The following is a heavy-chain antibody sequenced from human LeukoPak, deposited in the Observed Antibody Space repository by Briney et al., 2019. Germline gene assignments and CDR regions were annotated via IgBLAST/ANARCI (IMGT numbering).Heavy chain of an antibody. CDR3: ARENLPYYFDY. Sequence: SQTLSLTCTLSVGSISSGDYCWSWIRQPPGKGLEWIGYIYYSGSTYYNPSLKSRVTISVDTSKNQFSLKLSSVTAADTAVYYCARENLPYYFDYWGQGTLVTVSS. CDR2: IYYSGST. CDR1: VGSISSGDYC. J-gene: IGHJ4*02. V-gene: IGHV4-30-4*08.